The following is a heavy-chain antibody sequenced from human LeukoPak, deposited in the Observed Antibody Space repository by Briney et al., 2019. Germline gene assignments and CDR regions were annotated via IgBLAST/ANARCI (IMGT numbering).Heavy chain of an antibody. J-gene: IGHJ4*02. D-gene: IGHD3-10*01. CDR1: GFSFSTYW. CDR3: ARARLTLAREVIIKADY. CDR2: IKQDGSEK. V-gene: IGHV3-7*03. Sequence: QTGGSLRLSCAASGFSFSTYWMSWVRQAPGKGPQWVANIKQDGSEKNYVDSVKGRFTISRDNAKNSLYLQMNSLRAEDTAVYYCARARLTLAREVIIKADYWGQGILVTVSS.